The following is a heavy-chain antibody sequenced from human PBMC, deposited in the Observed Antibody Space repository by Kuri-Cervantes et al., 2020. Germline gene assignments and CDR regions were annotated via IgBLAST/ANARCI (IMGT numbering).Heavy chain of an antibody. J-gene: IGHJ4*02. Sequence: GGSLRLSCAASGFTFSNAWMSWVRQAPGKGLEWVGRIKSKTDGGTTDYAAPVKGRFTISRDDSKNTLYLQMNSLRAEDTAVYYCAKLQYSSFLYDYWGQGTLVTVSS. D-gene: IGHD6-6*01. V-gene: IGHV3-15*01. CDR2: IKSKTDGGTT. CDR1: GFTFSNAW. CDR3: AKLQYSSFLYDY.